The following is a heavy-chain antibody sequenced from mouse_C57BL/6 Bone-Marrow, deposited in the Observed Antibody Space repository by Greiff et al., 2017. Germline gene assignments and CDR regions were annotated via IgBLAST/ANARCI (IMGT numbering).Heavy chain of an antibody. Sequence: VQLVESGAELAKPGASVKLSCKASGYTFTSYWMHWVKQRPGQGLEWIGYINPSSGYTKYNQKFKDKATLTADKSSSTAYMQLSSLTYEDSAVYYCARYLYGNYTWFAYWGQGTLVTVSA. D-gene: IGHD2-1*01. V-gene: IGHV1-7*01. CDR2: INPSSGYT. CDR1: GYTFTSYW. J-gene: IGHJ3*01. CDR3: ARYLYGNYTWFAY.